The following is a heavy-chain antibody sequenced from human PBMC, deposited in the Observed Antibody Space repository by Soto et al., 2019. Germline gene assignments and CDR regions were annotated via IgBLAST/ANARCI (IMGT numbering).Heavy chain of an antibody. J-gene: IGHJ6*02. CDR1: RFPFTSYA. V-gene: IGHV3-30-3*01. CDR3: ARDRRSTFGFTYYYGSGSSYGMDV. D-gene: IGHD3-10*01. Sequence: SLRLSCASSRFPFTSYAMHWVRHAPVKGLEWVAVISYDGSNKYYADSVKGRFTISRDNSKNTLYLQMNSLRAEDTAVYYCARDRRSTFGFTYYYGSGSSYGMDVWGQGT. CDR2: ISYDGSNK.